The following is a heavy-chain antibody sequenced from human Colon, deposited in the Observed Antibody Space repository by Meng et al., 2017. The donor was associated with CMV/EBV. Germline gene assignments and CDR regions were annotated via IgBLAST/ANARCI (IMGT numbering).Heavy chain of an antibody. Sequence: ETLSLTCAASGFTFSSHAMSWVRQAPGKGLEWVSGFSRGGENSYYADSVRGRFTISRDISKSTLYLQMDSLRAEDTALYYCAKGSTDGFNGLFDSWGQGALVTVSS. CDR2: FSRGGENS. CDR1: GFTFSSHA. D-gene: IGHD5-24*01. J-gene: IGHJ4*02. CDR3: AKGSTDGFNGLFDS. V-gene: IGHV3-23*01.